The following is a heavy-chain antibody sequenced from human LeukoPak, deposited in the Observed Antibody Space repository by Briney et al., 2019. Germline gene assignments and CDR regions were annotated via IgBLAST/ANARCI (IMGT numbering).Heavy chain of an antibody. CDR3: ARGSRYCSGDSCPSFDY. CDR2: INHSGST. Sequence: SETLSLTCAVYGGSFSGYYWSWIRQPPGKGLEWIGEINHSGSTNYNPSLKSRVTISVDTSKNQFSLKLSSVTAADTAVFYCARGSRYCSGDSCPSFDYWGQGTLVTVSS. V-gene: IGHV4-34*01. CDR1: GGSFSGYY. J-gene: IGHJ4*02. D-gene: IGHD2-15*01.